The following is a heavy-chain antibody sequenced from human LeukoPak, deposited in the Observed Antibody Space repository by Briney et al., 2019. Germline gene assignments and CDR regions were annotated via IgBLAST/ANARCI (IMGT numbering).Heavy chain of an antibody. CDR1: GFTFSSYA. CDR3: ARDPGSYGDYAYYFDY. CDR2: ISYDGSNK. J-gene: IGHJ4*02. Sequence: QPGGSLRLSCAASGFTFSSYAMHWVRQAPGKGLEWVAVISYDGSNKYYADSVKGRFTISRDNSKNTLYLQMNSLRAEDTAVYYCARDPGSYGDYAYYFDYWGQGTLVTVSS. V-gene: IGHV3-30-3*01. D-gene: IGHD4-17*01.